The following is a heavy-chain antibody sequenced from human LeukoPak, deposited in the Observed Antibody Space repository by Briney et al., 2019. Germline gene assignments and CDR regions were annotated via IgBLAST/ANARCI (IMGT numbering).Heavy chain of an antibody. CDR3: ARDWSNYDFWSGYYY. Sequence: GGSLRLSCAASGFTFSSYWMHWVRQAPGKGLVWVSRINSDGSSTSYADSVKGRFTISRDNAKNTLYLQMNSLRAEDTAVYYCARDWSNYDFWSGYYYWGQGTLSPSPQ. CDR1: GFTFSSYW. V-gene: IGHV3-74*01. D-gene: IGHD3-3*01. J-gene: IGHJ4*02. CDR2: INSDGSST.